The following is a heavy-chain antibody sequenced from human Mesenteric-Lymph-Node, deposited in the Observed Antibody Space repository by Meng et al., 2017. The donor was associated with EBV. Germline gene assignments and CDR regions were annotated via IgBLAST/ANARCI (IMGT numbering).Heavy chain of an antibody. CDR1: GASIRSDNW. CDR3: ARFQRFGDFD. V-gene: IGHV4-4*02. D-gene: IGHD3-10*01. Sequence: GQLAGGGPGLVKHSGTLSLTCAVAGASIRSDNWWSWVRQPPGKGLEWIGEIYHSGSTNYNPSLKSRVTISVDKSKRQFSLKLTSVTAADTAVYHCARFQRFGDFDWGQGTLVTVSS. CDR2: IYHSGST. J-gene: IGHJ4*02.